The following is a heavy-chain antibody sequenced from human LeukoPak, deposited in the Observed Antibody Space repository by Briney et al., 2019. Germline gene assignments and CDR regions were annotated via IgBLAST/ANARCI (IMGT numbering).Heavy chain of an antibody. D-gene: IGHD2-2*01. V-gene: IGHV5-51*01. CDR2: IYPGDSDI. Sequence: GESLKISCEASGYSFINYWIGWVRQVPGKGLEWMGTIYPGDSDIRYSPSFQGQVSISADKSTSTAYVQWSSLKASDTAIYYCARLSSTSRGVPDAKDWFDPWGQGTLVTVSS. J-gene: IGHJ5*02. CDR1: GYSFINYW. CDR3: ARLSSTSRGVPDAKDWFDP.